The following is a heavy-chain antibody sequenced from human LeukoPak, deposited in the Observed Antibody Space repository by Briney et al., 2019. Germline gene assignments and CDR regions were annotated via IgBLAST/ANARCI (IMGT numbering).Heavy chain of an antibody. CDR2: IRSKANSYAT. V-gene: IGHV3-73*01. CDR3: RATDLSNYHYYYMDV. D-gene: IGHD2-2*01. Sequence: GGSLRXSCAASGFTFSGSAMHWVGQASGKGLEWVGRIRSKANSYATAYAASVKGSFTISRDDSKNTASLQMNRRKTEDTGVYYXRATDLSNYHYYYMDVWGKGTTVTVSS. CDR1: GFTFSGSA. J-gene: IGHJ6*03.